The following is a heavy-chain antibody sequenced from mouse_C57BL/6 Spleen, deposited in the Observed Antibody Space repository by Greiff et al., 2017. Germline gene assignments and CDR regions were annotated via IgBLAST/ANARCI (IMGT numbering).Heavy chain of an antibody. J-gene: IGHJ1*03. V-gene: IGHV1-7*01. CDR3: ARGEYDGSSYYWYFDV. Sequence: VQLQQSGAELAKPGASVKLSCKASGYTFTSYWMPWVNQRPGQGLEWIGYINPSGGYTKYNQKFKDKATLTADKSSSTAYMQLSSLTYEYSAVYYCARGEYDGSSYYWYFDVWGTGTTVTVSS. D-gene: IGHD1-1*01. CDR1: GYTFTSYW. CDR2: INPSGGYT.